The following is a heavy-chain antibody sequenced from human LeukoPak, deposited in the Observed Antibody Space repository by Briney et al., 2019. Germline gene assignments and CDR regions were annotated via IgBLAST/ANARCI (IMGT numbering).Heavy chain of an antibody. CDR2: IYFSGNT. CDR3: ARSRGYSYGTTFLDY. CDR1: GRSLDSGNFY. J-gene: IGHJ4*02. D-gene: IGHD5-18*01. Sequence: PSQTLSLTCTVSGRSLDSGNFYWSWIRQPPGKGLECIGYIYFSGNTYYNPSLKSRVTISLDMSKNQFSLKLSSVTAADTAVYYCARSRGYSYGTTFLDYWGQGTLVTVSS. V-gene: IGHV4-30-4*08.